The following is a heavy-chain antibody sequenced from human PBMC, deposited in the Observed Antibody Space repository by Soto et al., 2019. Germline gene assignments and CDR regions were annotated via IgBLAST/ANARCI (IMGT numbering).Heavy chain of an antibody. J-gene: IGHJ5*02. CDR2: IYHSGST. CDR3: ARVPGP. V-gene: IGHV4-30-2*01. CDR1: GGSISRGGYS. Sequence: SETLSLTCAVSGGSISRGGYSWSWIRQPPGKGLEWIGYIYHSGSTYYNPSLKSRVTISVDRSKNQFSLKLSSVTAADTAVYYCARVPGPWGQGTLVTVS.